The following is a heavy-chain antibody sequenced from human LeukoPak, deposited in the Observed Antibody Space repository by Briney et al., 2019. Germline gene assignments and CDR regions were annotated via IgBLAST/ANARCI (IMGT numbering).Heavy chain of an antibody. CDR3: AREMVGGAFDI. Sequence: SVKVSCKASGDTFSSYAISWVRQAPGQGLEWMGGIIPIFGTANYAQKFQGRVTITADKSTSTAYMELSSLRSEDTAVYYCAREMVGGAFDIWGQGTMVTVSS. D-gene: IGHD3-10*01. J-gene: IGHJ3*02. CDR2: IIPIFGTA. V-gene: IGHV1-69*06. CDR1: GDTFSSYA.